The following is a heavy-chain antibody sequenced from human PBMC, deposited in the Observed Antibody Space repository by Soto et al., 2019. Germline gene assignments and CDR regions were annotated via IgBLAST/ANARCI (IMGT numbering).Heavy chain of an antibody. CDR1: GGSISSYY. CDR2: IYYSGST. V-gene: IGHV4-59*01. J-gene: IGHJ6*02. Sequence: QVQLQESGPGLVKPSETLSLTCTVSGGSISSYYWSWIRQPPGKGLEWIGYIYYSGSTHYNPSLKSRVTIAVDTSKNQFSLKLSSVTAADTAVYYCARVSVATSPYGPYCGMDVWGQGTTVTVSS. CDR3: ARVSVATSPYGPYCGMDV. D-gene: IGHD5-12*01.